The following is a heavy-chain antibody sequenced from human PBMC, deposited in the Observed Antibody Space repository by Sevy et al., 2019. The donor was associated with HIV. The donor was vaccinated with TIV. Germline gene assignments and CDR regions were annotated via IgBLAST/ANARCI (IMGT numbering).Heavy chain of an antibody. J-gene: IGHJ3*02. CDR2: IRSKAYGGTT. CDR1: GFTFGDYA. CDR3: TRGYSYGYDAFDI. Sequence: GGSLRLSCTASGFTFGDYAMSWFRQARGKGLEWVGFIRSKAYGGTTEYAASVKGRFTISRDDSKSIAYLQMNSLKTEDTAVYYCTRGYSYGYDAFDIWGQGTMVTVSS. V-gene: IGHV3-49*03. D-gene: IGHD5-18*01.